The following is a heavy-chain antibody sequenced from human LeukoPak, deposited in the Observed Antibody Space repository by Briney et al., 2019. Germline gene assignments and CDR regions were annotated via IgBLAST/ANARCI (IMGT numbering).Heavy chain of an antibody. J-gene: IGHJ4*02. V-gene: IGHV7-4-1*02. CDR1: GGTFSSYA. D-gene: IGHD4-17*01. Sequence: ASVKVSCKASGGTFSSYAISWVRQAPGQGLEWMGWITTHTGNPTYAQGFTGRFVFSLDTSVTTAFLQINSLQAEDTGVYYCARDTSSVNFDYWGQGTLVTVSS. CDR3: ARDTSSVNFDY. CDR2: ITTHTGNP.